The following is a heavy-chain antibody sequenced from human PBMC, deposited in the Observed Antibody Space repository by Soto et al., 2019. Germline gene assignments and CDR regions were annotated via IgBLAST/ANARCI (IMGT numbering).Heavy chain of an antibody. CDR2: ISGSGGST. J-gene: IGHJ4*02. CDR1: GFTFSSYA. V-gene: IGHV3-23*01. Sequence: EVQLLESGGGLVQPGGSLRLSCAASGFTFSSYAMSWVRQAPGKGLEWVSAISGSGGSTYYADSVKGRFTISRDNSKRTLCLQMSGLRAEDTAVYYCAYSSTPFDYWGQGALGTVSS. CDR3: AYSSTPFDY. D-gene: IGHD6-13*01.